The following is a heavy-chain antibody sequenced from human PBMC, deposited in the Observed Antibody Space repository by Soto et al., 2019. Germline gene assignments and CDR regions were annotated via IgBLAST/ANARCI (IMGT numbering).Heavy chain of an antibody. V-gene: IGHV3-30-3*01. D-gene: IGHD3-22*01. CDR1: GFTFSSYA. CDR2: ISYDGSNK. J-gene: IGHJ3*02. CDR3: ARDYPSITMIVVDLDAFDI. Sequence: PGGSLRLSCAASGFTFSSYAMHWVRQAPGKGLEWVAVISYDGSNKYYADSVKGRFTISRDNSKNTLYLQMNSLRAEDTAVYYCARDYPSITMIVVDLDAFDIWGQGTMVTVSS.